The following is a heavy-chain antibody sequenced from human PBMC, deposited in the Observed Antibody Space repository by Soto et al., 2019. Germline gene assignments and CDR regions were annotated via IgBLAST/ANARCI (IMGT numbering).Heavy chain of an antibody. V-gene: IGHV3-11*01. D-gene: IGHD5-18*01. J-gene: IGHJ4*02. CDR2: ISNSGNTI. Sequence: QVQLVASGGGLVRPGESLTLSCAGSGFTVTDSYMTWLRQAPGKAPAWISYISNSGNTIYFAASVKGRFTLSRDSATNSLHLHMPSLRDEDTAVYYCVRIPDTAIQLWSEYFFDNWGQGTLVTVSS. CDR3: VRIPDTAIQLWSEYFFDN. CDR1: GFTVTDSY.